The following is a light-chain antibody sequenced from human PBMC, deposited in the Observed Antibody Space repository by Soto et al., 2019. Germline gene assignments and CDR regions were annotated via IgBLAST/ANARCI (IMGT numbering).Light chain of an antibody. CDR2: DAS. CDR3: RQRNSWPTWT. V-gene: IGKV3-11*01. Sequence: EIVMTQSPATLSLSPGERATLSCRASQSVSSNLAWYQQKPGQAPRLLIYDASNRATGIPARFSGSGSGTDFTLTISSLEPEDFAVYYCRQRNSWPTWTFGQGTKVDIK. J-gene: IGKJ1*01. CDR1: QSVSSN.